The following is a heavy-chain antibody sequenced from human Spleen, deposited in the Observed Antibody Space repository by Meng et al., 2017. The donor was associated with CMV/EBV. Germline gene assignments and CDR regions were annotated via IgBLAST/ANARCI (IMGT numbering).Heavy chain of an antibody. V-gene: IGHV5-51*01. CDR3: IRGGDWFDP. Sequence: KICGEGSGLRLTGHGIGWVRQRHGTGLEWMGVIYPGDSDTRYSPSFQGKVTISVDNFISTAYLHWSSLKASDTAGYYCIRGGDWFDPWGQGTLVTVSS. J-gene: IGHJ5*02. CDR2: IYPGDSDT. CDR1: GLRLTGHG.